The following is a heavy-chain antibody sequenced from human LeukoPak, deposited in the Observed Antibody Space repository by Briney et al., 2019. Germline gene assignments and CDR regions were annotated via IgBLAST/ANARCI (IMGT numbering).Heavy chain of an antibody. V-gene: IGHV4-39*07. J-gene: IGHJ4*02. CDR1: GGSISTSSYY. CDR3: ARGYRYGYFDY. D-gene: IGHD5-18*01. Sequence: SETLSLTCTVSGGSISTSSYYWGWIRQPPGKGLEWIGGISYSGTTYYNPSLKSRVTISVDRSKNQFSLKLSSVTAADTAVYYCARGYRYGYFDYWGQGTLGTVSS. CDR2: ISYSGTT.